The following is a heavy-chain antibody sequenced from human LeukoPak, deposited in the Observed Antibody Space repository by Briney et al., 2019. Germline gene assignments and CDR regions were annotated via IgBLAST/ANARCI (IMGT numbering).Heavy chain of an antibody. D-gene: IGHD3-22*01. CDR1: GFTFGDYA. Sequence: PGGSLRLSCTTPGFTFGDYAMSWVRQAPGKGLEWVSFIRRKAHGGTTEYAASVKRRFSSSRDDSKSIAYLQMNSLKTEDTAVYFCTRVTYYYDNSGYFHFDSWGQGSLVTVSS. CDR2: IRRKAHGGTT. V-gene: IGHV3-49*04. J-gene: IGHJ4*02. CDR3: TRVTYYYDNSGYFHFDS.